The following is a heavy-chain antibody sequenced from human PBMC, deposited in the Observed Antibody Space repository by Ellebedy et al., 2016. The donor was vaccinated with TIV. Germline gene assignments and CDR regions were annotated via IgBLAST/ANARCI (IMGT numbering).Heavy chain of an antibody. CDR3: VRWVRANWYFDP. Sequence: MPSETLSLTCTVSGDSISSSTYYWGWIRQPPGKGLEWIGTIYSSGSTHDNPSLRSRVTMSADTSKNQFSLSLNSVTAADTAVYYCVRWVRANWYFDPWGRGTLVTVSS. CDR1: GDSISSSTYY. D-gene: IGHD3-10*01. V-gene: IGHV4-39*07. J-gene: IGHJ2*01. CDR2: IYSSGST.